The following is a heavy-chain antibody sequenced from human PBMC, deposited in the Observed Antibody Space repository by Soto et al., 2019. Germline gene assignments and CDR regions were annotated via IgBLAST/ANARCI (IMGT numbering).Heavy chain of an antibody. Sequence: QVQLVQSGAEVKMPGASVKVSCKASGYSFVTYGISWVRQAPGEGLEWVGWISNYNGITNYAQKVHGRVTMTTDRAKSTAYMELRSLRSDDTAVYYCAESMGGSGTYVSWGQGTLVTDSS. CDR3: AESMGGSGTYVS. D-gene: IGHD3-10*01. J-gene: IGHJ4*02. V-gene: IGHV1-18*01. CDR2: ISNYNGIT. CDR1: GYSFVTYG.